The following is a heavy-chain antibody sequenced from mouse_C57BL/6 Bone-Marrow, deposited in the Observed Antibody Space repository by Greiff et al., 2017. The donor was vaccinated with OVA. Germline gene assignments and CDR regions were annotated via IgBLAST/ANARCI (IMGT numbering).Heavy chain of an antibody. CDR2: IVPSDGST. J-gene: IGHJ1*03. D-gene: IGHD1-1*01. CDR3: ARTYYYGSSYDYFDV. CDR1: GYTFTSYW. V-gene: IGHV1-50*01. Sequence: QVQLQQPGAELVKPGASVKLSCKASGYTFTSYWMQWVKQRPGQGLEWIGEIVPSDGSTNYNEKFKGKATLTVDTSSSTAYMQLNRLTTDDSAVYYGARTYYYGSSYDYFDVWGTGTTVTVSS.